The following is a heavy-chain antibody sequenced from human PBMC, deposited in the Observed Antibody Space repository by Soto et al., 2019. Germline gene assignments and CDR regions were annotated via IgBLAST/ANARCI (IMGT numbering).Heavy chain of an antibody. Sequence: SETLSLTCAVSGGSISSGGYSWSWIRQPPGKGLEWLGYIYHSWSTYYNPSLKSRATISVDRSKNQFSLKLSSVTAADTAVYYCARDLGRYGGYYYYGMDVWGQGTTVT. CDR1: GGSISSGGYS. D-gene: IGHD4-17*01. CDR2: IYHSWST. J-gene: IGHJ6*02. V-gene: IGHV4-30-2*01. CDR3: ARDLGRYGGYYYYGMDV.